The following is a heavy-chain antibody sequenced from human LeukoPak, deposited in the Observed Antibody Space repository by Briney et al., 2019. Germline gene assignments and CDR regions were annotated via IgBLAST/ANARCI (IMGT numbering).Heavy chain of an antibody. CDR3: ARDRVHFDF. CDR2: IYYSGSSYHSGST. V-gene: IGHV4-59*01. Sequence: SETLSLTCTVSGGSISDYYWSWIRQPPGKGLEWIGYIYYSGSSYHSGSTNYNPSLKSRVTIPVEASENQFSLKLSSVTAADTAVYYCARDRVHFDFWGQGTLLTVSS. CDR1: GGSISDYY. J-gene: IGHJ4*02.